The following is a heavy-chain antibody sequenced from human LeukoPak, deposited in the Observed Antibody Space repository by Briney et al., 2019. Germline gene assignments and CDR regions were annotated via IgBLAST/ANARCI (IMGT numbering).Heavy chain of an antibody. D-gene: IGHD6-13*01. CDR3: ARDTRYSGSWSQYYYYGMDV. Sequence: GGSLRLSCAASGFTFSSYGMHWVRQAPGKGLEWVAVIWYDGSNKYYADSVKGRFTISRDNSKNTLYLQMNSLRAEDTAVYYCARDTRYSGSWSQYYYYGMDVWGQGTTVTVSS. CDR2: IWYDGSNK. J-gene: IGHJ6*02. CDR1: GFTFSSYG. V-gene: IGHV3-33*01.